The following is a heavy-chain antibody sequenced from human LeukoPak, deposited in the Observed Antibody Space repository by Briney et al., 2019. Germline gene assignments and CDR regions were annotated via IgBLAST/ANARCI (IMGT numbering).Heavy chain of an antibody. V-gene: IGHV1-69*13. CDR2: IIPIFGTA. J-gene: IGHJ1*01. CDR3: ARHSSSWYREYFQH. Sequence: SVKVSCKASGGTYSSYAISWVRQAPGQGLEWMEGIIPIFGTANYAQKFQGRVTITADESTSTAYMELSSLRSEDTAVYYCARHSSSWYREYFQHWGQGTLVTVSS. CDR1: GGTYSSYA. D-gene: IGHD6-13*01.